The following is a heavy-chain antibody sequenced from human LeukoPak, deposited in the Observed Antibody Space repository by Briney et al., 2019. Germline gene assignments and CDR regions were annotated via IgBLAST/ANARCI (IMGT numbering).Heavy chain of an antibody. CDR3: AREGRNWNDLDY. CDR2: ISSSGGTI. V-gene: IGHV3-48*03. Sequence: GRSLRLSCAASGFTFTSYEMNWVRQAPGKGLEWVSYISSSGGTIHYADSVKGRFTISRDNAKNSLYLQMNSLRAEDTALYYCAREGRNWNDLDYWGQGTLVTVST. J-gene: IGHJ4*02. D-gene: IGHD1-20*01. CDR1: GFTFTSYE.